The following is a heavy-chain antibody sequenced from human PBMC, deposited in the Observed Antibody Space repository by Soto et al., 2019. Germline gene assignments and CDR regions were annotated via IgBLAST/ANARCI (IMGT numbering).Heavy chain of an antibody. D-gene: IGHD2-2*01. V-gene: IGHV3-9*01. CDR1: GFTFDDYA. Sequence: EVQLVESGGGLVQPGRSLRLSCAASGFTFDDYAMHWVRQAPGKGLEWVSGISWNSGSIGCADSVKGRFTISRDNAKNSLYLQMNSLRAEDTALYYCAKDIGYCSSTSCPFDYWGQGTLVTVSS. J-gene: IGHJ4*02. CDR3: AKDIGYCSSTSCPFDY. CDR2: ISWNSGSI.